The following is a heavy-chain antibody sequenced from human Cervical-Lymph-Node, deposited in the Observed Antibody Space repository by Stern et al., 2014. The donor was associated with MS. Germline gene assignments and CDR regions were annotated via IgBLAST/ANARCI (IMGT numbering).Heavy chain of an antibody. CDR3: ARVLSGYDSPDY. Sequence: VQLVESGGGVVQPGRSLRLSCAASGFTFSSYGMHWVRQAPGKGLEGVAVIWYDGSNKYYADSVKARFTFSRDNSKNTLYLQMNSLRAEDTAVYYCARVLSGYDSPDYWGQGTLVPVSS. D-gene: IGHD5-12*01. V-gene: IGHV3-33*01. CDR1: GFTFSSYG. CDR2: IWYDGSNK. J-gene: IGHJ4*02.